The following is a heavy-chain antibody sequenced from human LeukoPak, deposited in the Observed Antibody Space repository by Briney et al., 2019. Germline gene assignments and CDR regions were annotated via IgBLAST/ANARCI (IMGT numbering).Heavy chain of an antibody. CDR3: ARQDYYDSSGYIDDY. D-gene: IGHD3-22*01. Sequence: GASVKVSCKASGYTLTSYDINWVRQATGQGLEWMGWVNPKRGNTGYAQKFQGRGTMTRNTSISTAYMKLSTLRSEHTAMYYCARQDYYDSSGYIDDYWGQGPLVTVSS. V-gene: IGHV1-8*01. CDR1: GYTLTSYD. CDR2: VNPKRGNT. J-gene: IGHJ4*02.